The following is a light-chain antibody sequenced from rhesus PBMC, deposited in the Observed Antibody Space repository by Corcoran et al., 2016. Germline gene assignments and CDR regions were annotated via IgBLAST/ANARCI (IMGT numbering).Light chain of an antibody. J-gene: IGKJ2*01. CDR3: PQYDALPYC. V-gene: IGKV1-19*01. Sequence: SAGDKVTITCHASQAFSTWLAWYQLKPGKAPKPLIFATSILQSGVPSRFSGSGSGTDYTLTISSLQPEDFATYYCPQYDALPYCFGQGTKVEIK. CDR1: QAFSTW. CDR2: ATS.